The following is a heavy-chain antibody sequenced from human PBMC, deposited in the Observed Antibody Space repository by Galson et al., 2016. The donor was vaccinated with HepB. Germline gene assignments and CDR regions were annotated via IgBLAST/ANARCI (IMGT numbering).Heavy chain of an antibody. CDR2: ISPGDSHT. V-gene: IGHV5-51*01. CDR1: GYSFSNYW. CDR3: ARTHSGGTDYYYYAMDV. J-gene: IGHJ6*02. D-gene: IGHD2-15*01. Sequence: QSGAEVKKPGESLKISCQGSGYSFSNYWIGWVRQKPGKGLEWMGIISPGDSHTRYSPSFQGQVTISADNTINTAYLQWSSLPASDTAVYYCARTHSGGTDYYYYAMDVWGQGTTVTVSS.